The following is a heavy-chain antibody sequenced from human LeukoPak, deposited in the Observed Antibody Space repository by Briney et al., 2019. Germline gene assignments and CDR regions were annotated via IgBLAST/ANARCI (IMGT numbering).Heavy chain of an antibody. D-gene: IGHD6-6*01. J-gene: IGHJ4*02. V-gene: IGHV1-69-2*01. CDR1: GYTFTAYY. Sequence: ASVKVSCKVSGYTFTAYYMHWVQQAPGKGLEWMGLVDPEDGETIYAEKFQGRVTITADTSTDTAYMELSSLRSEDTAVYYCATDRSSSPVRSPFDYWGQGTLVTVSS. CDR2: VDPEDGET. CDR3: ATDRSSSPVRSPFDY.